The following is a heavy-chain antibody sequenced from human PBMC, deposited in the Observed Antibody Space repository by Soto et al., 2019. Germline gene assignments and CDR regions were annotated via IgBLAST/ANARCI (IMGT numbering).Heavy chain of an antibody. V-gene: IGHV3-33*01. CDR2: IWYDGSNK. Sequence: GGSLRLSCAASGFTFSSYGMHWVRQAPGKGLEWVAVIWYDGSNKYYADSVKGRFTISRDNSKNTLYLQMNSLRAEDTAVYYCARGPSEQQLPMGAFDIWGQGTMVTVS. CDR3: ARGPSEQQLPMGAFDI. J-gene: IGHJ3*02. CDR1: GFTFSSYG. D-gene: IGHD6-13*01.